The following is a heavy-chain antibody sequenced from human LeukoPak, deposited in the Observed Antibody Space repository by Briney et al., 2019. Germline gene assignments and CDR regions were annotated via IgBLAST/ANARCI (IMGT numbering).Heavy chain of an antibody. CDR2: ISSSGSTI. V-gene: IGHV3-48*03. J-gene: IGHJ4*02. CDR3: AKAVVVVPAAIVSYFDY. Sequence: GGSLRLSCAASGFTFSSYEMNWVRQAPGKGLEWVSYISSSGSTIYYADSVKGRFTISRDNSKNTLYLQMNSLRAEDTAVYYCAKAVVVVPAAIVSYFDYWGQGTLVTVSS. D-gene: IGHD2-2*02. CDR1: GFTFSSYE.